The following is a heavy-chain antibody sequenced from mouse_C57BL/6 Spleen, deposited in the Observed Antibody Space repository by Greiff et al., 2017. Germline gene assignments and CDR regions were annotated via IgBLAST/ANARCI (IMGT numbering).Heavy chain of an antibody. J-gene: IGHJ1*03. Sequence: EVKLMESGGGLVKPGGSLKLSCAASGFTFSDYGMHWVRQAPEKGLEWVAYISSGRSTIYYADTVKGRFTISRDNAKNTLFLQMTSLRSEDTAMYYCAMIYYDYGHWYFDVWGTGTTVTVSS. CDR1: GFTFSDYG. D-gene: IGHD2-4*01. CDR3: AMIYYDYGHWYFDV. CDR2: ISSGRSTI. V-gene: IGHV5-17*01.